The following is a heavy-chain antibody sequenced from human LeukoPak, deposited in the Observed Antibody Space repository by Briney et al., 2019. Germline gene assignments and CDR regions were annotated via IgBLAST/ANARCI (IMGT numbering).Heavy chain of an antibody. D-gene: IGHD2-8*02. V-gene: IGHV3-21*01. CDR2: ISSSSSYI. CDR1: GFTFSSYS. CDR3: ARYWWGSGFDY. J-gene: IGHJ4*02. Sequence: PGGSLRLSCAASGFTFSSYSMNWVRQAPGKGLEWVSSISSSSSYIYYADSVKGRFTISRDNAKNSLYLQMNSLRAEDTAVYYCARYWWGSGFDYWGQGTLVIVSS.